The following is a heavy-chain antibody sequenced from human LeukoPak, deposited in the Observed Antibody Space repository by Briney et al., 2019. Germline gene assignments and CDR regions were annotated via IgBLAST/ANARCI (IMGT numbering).Heavy chain of an antibody. J-gene: IGHJ4*02. CDR3: VGQKSGYEFDY. D-gene: IGHD3-3*01. CDR2: IYYSGST. CDR1: GGSISSYY. Sequence: PSETLSLTCTVSGGSISSYYWSWIRQPPGKGLEWIGYIYYSGSTNYNPSLKSRVTISVDTSKNQFPLKLSAVTAADTAVYYCVGQKSGYEFDYWGQGTLVTVSS. V-gene: IGHV4-59*01.